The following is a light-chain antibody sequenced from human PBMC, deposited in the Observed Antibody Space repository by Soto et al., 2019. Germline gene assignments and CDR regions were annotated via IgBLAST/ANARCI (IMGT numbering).Light chain of an antibody. Sequence: QSALTQPASVSGSPGQSITISCTGTSSDVGGYNYVSWYQQHPGKAPKLMIYDVSNRPSGVSNRFSGSKSGNTASLTISGLQAEDEADYYCSSYARGTTLVFGGGTKLTVL. CDR3: SSYARGTTLV. V-gene: IGLV2-14*01. CDR1: SSDVGGYNY. J-gene: IGLJ2*01. CDR2: DVS.